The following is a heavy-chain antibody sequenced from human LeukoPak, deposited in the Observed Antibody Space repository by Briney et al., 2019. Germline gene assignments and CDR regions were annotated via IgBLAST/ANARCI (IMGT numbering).Heavy chain of an antibody. J-gene: IGHJ5*02. D-gene: IGHD3-10*01. CDR3: AKSPFSGYYGSARNWFDP. CDR1: GFTFSSYA. CDR2: ISGSGGST. V-gene: IGHV3-23*01. Sequence: GGSLRLSCAASGFTFSSYAMSWVRQAPGKGLEWVSAISGSGGSTYYADSVKGRFTISRDNSKNTLYLQMNSLGAEDTAVYYCAKSPFSGYYGSARNWFDPWGQGTLVTVSS.